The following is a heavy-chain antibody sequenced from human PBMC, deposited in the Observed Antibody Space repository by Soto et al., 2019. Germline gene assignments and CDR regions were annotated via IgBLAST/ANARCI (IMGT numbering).Heavy chain of an antibody. Sequence: EVQLVQSGAEVKKPGESLRISCKGSGYSFTKYWISWVRQMPGKGLEWMGRIDPSDSYTNYSPSFQRHVTISADKSISTAYRQWSSLKASDTAMYYCARASMQSRGYSYGHGGMDVWGQGTTVTVSS. D-gene: IGHD5-18*01. J-gene: IGHJ6*02. CDR2: IDPSDSYT. CDR1: GYSFTKYW. CDR3: ARASMQSRGYSYGHGGMDV. V-gene: IGHV5-10-1*01.